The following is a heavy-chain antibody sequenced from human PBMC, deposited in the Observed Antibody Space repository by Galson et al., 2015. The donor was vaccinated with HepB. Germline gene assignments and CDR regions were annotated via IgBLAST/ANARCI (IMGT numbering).Heavy chain of an antibody. V-gene: IGHV1-69*06. J-gene: IGHJ4*02. CDR1: GGTFSSYA. CDR3: ARSGGPWVDTAMVWDY. Sequence: SVKVSCKASGGTFSSYAISWVRQAPGQGLEWMGGIIPIFGTANYAQKFQGRVTITADKSTSAAYMELSSLRSEDTAVYYCARSGGPWVDTAMVWDYWGQGTLVTVSS. CDR2: IIPIFGTA. D-gene: IGHD5-18*01.